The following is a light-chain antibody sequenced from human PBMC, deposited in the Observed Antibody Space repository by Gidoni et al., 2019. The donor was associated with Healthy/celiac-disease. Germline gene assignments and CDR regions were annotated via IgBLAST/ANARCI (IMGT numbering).Light chain of an antibody. CDR3: AAGEDSLSGRPYV. CDR1: SSNIGSNY. V-gene: IGLV1-47*01. Sequence: QSVLTQPPSASGTPGQRVTISSSGSSSNIGSNYVYWYQQLPGTAPKLLIYRNNQRPSGVPDRFSGSKSGTSASLAISGLRSEDEADYDCAAGEDSLSGRPYVVGTGTKVTVL. J-gene: IGLJ1*01. CDR2: RNN.